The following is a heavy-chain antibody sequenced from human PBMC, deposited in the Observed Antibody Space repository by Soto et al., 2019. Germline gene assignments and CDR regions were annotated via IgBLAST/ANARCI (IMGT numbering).Heavy chain of an antibody. CDR1: GYTLTELS. Sequence: ASVKVSCKASGYTLTELSRHWVRQAPGEGLEWMGGFDLENGETIYAQRFQGRVTMTEESSADTPYMELSSLRSEDTAVYYCAIEVRSSNQSDPRGQGTMVTNSS. CDR3: AIEVRSSNQSDP. CDR2: FDLENGET. J-gene: IGHJ5*02. V-gene: IGHV1-24*01. D-gene: IGHD6-13*01.